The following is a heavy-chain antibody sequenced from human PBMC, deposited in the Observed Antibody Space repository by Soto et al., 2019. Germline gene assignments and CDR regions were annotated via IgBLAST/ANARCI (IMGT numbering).Heavy chain of an antibody. CDR1: GGSFSGYY. D-gene: IGHD3-22*01. V-gene: IGHV4-34*01. J-gene: IGHJ6*02. CDR3: ARFLWGGDSSGYYSHYYYYGMDV. CDR2: INHSGST. Sequence: SETLSLTCAVYGGSFSGYYWSWIRQPPGKGLECIGEINHSGSTNYNPSLKSRVTISVDTSKNQFSLKLSSVTAADTAVYYCARFLWGGDSSGYYSHYYYYGMDVWGQGTTVTVSS.